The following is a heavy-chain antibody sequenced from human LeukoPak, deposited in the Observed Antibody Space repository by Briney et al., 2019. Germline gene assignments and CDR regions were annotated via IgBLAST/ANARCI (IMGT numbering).Heavy chain of an antibody. J-gene: IGHJ3*02. Sequence: PGRSLRLSCAASGFTFSSYGMHWVRQAPGKGLEWVAVISYDGSNKYYADSVKGRFTISRDNSKNTLYLQMNSLRAEDTAVYYCAVGLTIWGQGTMVTVSS. D-gene: IGHD1-26*01. V-gene: IGHV3-30*03. CDR3: AVGLTI. CDR1: GFTFSSYG. CDR2: ISYDGSNK.